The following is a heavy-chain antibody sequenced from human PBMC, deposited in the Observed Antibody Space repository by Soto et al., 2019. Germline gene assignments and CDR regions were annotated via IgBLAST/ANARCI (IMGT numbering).Heavy chain of an antibody. J-gene: IGHJ6*03. CDR1: GGSISSSSYY. V-gene: IGHV4-39*01. CDR2: IYYSGST. Sequence: SETLSLTCTVSGGSISSSSYYWGWIRQPPGKGLEWIGSIYYSGSTYYNPSLKSRVTISVDTSKNQFSLKLSSVTAADTAVYYCAAPGLPGSGSSNYYYMDVWGKGTTVTVSS. CDR3: AAPGLPGSGSSNYYYMDV. D-gene: IGHD3-10*01.